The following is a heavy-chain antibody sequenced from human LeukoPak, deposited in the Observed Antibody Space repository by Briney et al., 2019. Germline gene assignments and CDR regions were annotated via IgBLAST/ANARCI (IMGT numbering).Heavy chain of an antibody. CDR3: AREGDGYNNFDY. J-gene: IGHJ4*02. CDR1: GGTFGTYT. Sequence: SVKVSCKASGGTFGTYTISWVRQAPGQGLEWMGGIIPIFGTANYAQKFQGRVTITADESTSTAYMELSSLRSEDTAVYYCAREGDGYNNFDYWGQGTLVTVSS. D-gene: IGHD5-24*01. V-gene: IGHV1-69*01. CDR2: IIPIFGTA.